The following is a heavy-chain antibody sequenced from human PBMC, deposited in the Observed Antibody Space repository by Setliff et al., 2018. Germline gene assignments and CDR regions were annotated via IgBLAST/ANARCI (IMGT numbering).Heavy chain of an antibody. D-gene: IGHD1-26*01. CDR2: PDGDRSHV. CDR1: GFTFSQYN. J-gene: IGHJ4*02. Sequence: GGSLRLSCAASGFTFSQYNINWVRQAPGKGLEWVASPDGDRSHVYYADSLRGRFTISRDNAGNSLYLKMNSLRAEDTAVYYCARRIQVGNHYFDYWGQGTLVTVSS. CDR3: ARRIQVGNHYFDY. V-gene: IGHV3-21*01.